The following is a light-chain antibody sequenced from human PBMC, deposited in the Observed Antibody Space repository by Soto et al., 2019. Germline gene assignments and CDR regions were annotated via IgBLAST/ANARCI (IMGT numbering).Light chain of an antibody. CDR2: GVT. CDR1: SGDVGGYTY. J-gene: IGLJ2*01. Sequence: QSALTQPRSVSGSPGQSVTISCAGTSGDVGGYTYVSWFQHHPGKAPNLLIYGVTQRPSGVPDRFSGSKSGNTASLTISGLQAEDEADYYCCSYAGDYTFVLFGGGTKLTVL. V-gene: IGLV2-11*01. CDR3: CSYAGDYTFVL.